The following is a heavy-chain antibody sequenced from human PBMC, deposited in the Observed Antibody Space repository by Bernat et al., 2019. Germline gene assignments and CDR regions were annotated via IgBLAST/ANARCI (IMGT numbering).Heavy chain of an antibody. Sequence: QVQLVESGGGVVQPGRSLRLSCAASGFTFSSYGMHWVRKAPGKGREWVAVISYDGSNKYYADSVKGRFTISRDNSKNTLYLQMNSLRGEDTAVYYCAKEDSYYYESSGYYFDYWGQGSLVTVSS. CDR1: GFTFSSYG. CDR3: AKEDSYYYESSGYYFDY. D-gene: IGHD3-22*01. V-gene: IGHV3-30*18. CDR2: ISYDGSNK. J-gene: IGHJ4*02.